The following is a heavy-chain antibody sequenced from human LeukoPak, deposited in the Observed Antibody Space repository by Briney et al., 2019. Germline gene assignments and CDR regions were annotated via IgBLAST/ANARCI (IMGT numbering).Heavy chain of an antibody. J-gene: IGHJ3*02. V-gene: IGHV4-59*01. D-gene: IGHD6-19*01. CDR1: GGSISNYY. Sequence: SETLSLTCTVSGGSISNYYWSWIRQPPGKGLERIGYIYYTGTTNYNPSLKSRVTIPLDTSKNQFSLKLTSVSAADTAVYYCARESSGHLNAFDIWGQGTMVTVSS. CDR2: IYYTGTT. CDR3: ARESSGHLNAFDI.